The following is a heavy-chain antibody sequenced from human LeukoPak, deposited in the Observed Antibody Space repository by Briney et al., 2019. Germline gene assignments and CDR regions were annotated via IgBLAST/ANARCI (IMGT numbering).Heavy chain of an antibody. Sequence: AAVTVSCKASGYSFTGYYMYWVRQAPGQGLEWMGWINPNSGGTNYAQKFQGRVTMTRDTSISTAYMELSSLRSDDTAVFYCARGSTRGASSDIWGQGTLVTVSS. CDR2: INPNSGGT. CDR3: ARGSTRGASSDI. D-gene: IGHD5/OR15-5a*01. CDR1: GYSFTGYY. V-gene: IGHV1-2*02. J-gene: IGHJ3*02.